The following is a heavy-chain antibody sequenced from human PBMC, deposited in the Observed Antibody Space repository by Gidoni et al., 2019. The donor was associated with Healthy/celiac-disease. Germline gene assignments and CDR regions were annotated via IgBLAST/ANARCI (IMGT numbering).Heavy chain of an antibody. CDR2: IRSKANSYAT. CDR3: TRLEQGSGPGTHFDY. CDR1: GFTFSGSA. V-gene: IGHV3-73*02. D-gene: IGHD6-19*01. Sequence: EVQLVESGGGLVQPGGYLKLSWAASGFTFSGSAMHWVRQASGKGLEWVGRIRSKANSYATAYAASVKGRFTISRDDSKNTAYLQMNILKTEDTAVYYCTRLEQGSGPGTHFDYWGQGTLVTVSS. J-gene: IGHJ4*02.